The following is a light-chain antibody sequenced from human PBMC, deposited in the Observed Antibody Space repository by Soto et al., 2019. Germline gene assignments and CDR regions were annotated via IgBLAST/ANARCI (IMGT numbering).Light chain of an antibody. V-gene: IGKV3-20*01. J-gene: IGKJ5*01. CDR3: QQYGSSPST. CDR1: QGVXSSY. Sequence: IVLTQSPGTLSLSPGERATLSCRASQGVXSSYGAWYQQNPGQAPRLLXYGASSRATGIPDRLSGSGSGTDFTLTISRLEPEYFAVYYCQQYGSSPSTFGQGTRLEIK. CDR2: GAS.